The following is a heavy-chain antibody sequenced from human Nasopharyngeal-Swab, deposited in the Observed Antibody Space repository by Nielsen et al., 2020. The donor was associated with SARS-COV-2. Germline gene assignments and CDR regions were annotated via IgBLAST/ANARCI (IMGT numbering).Heavy chain of an antibody. CDR2: IYWDDDK. V-gene: IGHV2-5*02. D-gene: IGHD2-15*01. J-gene: IGHJ4*02. Sequence: WIRQPPGKALEWLALIYWDDDKRYSPSLKSRLTITKDTSKNQVVLTMTNMDPVDTATYYRAHGSSTFDYWGQGTLVTVSS. CDR3: AHGSSTFDY.